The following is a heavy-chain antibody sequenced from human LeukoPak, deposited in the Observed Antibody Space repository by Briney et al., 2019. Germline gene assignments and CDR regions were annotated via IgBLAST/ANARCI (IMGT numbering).Heavy chain of an antibody. Sequence: SETLSLTCAVSGYSISSGYYWGWIRQSPGKGLEWSGSIYQSGTTYYNRSLKSRVTISVDTSKTQFSLKLSSVTAADTAVYYCTCDPNWVFDNWGQGTLVTVSS. V-gene: IGHV4-38-2*01. CDR1: GYSISSGYY. J-gene: IGHJ4*02. CDR2: IYQSGTT. CDR3: TCDPNWVFDN. D-gene: IGHD7-27*01.